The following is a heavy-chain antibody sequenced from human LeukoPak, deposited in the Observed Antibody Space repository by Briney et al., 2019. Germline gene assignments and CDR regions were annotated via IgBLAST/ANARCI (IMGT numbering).Heavy chain of an antibody. Sequence: ASVKVSCKASGYTFTSYDINWVRQATGQGLEWMGWMNPNSGNTGYAQKLQGRVTMTRNTSISTAYMELSSLRSVDTAVYYCARYNIVVITTTDYYYGMDVWGQGTTVTVSS. J-gene: IGHJ6*02. CDR3: ARYNIVVITTTDYYYGMDV. V-gene: IGHV1-8*01. D-gene: IGHD3-22*01. CDR1: GYTFTSYD. CDR2: MNPNSGNT.